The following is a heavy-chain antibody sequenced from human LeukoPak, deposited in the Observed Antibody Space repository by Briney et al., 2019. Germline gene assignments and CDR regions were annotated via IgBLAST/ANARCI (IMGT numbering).Heavy chain of an antibody. V-gene: IGHV4-34*01. CDR3: ARGGVFGVDVYYYYGRDV. CDR1: GGSFSGYY. D-gene: IGHD3-3*01. J-gene: IGHJ6*02. Sequence: SETLSLTCAVYGGSFSGYYWSWIRQPPGKGLEWIGEINHSGSTNYNPSLKSRVTISGDASKNQFSLKLSSVTAADTAVYYCARGGVFGVDVYYYYGRDVWGRRTRVSVSS. CDR2: INHSGST.